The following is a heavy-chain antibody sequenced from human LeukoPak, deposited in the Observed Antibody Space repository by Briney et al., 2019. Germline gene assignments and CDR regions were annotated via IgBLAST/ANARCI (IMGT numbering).Heavy chain of an antibody. CDR1: GFTFSIYA. J-gene: IGHJ6*03. CDR2: ISGSGGRT. CDR3: TTDPYYYGSSGYYGYYYYYMDV. V-gene: IGHV3-23*01. Sequence: GGSLRLSCAASGFTFSIYAVSWVRPAPGKGLEWVSAISGSGGRTYYSDSVKGRLTISRDNSKNTLYLQMNSLRAEDTAVYYCTTDPYYYGSSGYYGYYYYYMDVWGKGTTVTISS. D-gene: IGHD3-22*01.